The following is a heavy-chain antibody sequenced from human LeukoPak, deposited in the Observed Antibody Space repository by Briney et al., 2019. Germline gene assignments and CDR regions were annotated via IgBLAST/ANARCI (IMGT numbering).Heavy chain of an antibody. V-gene: IGHV4-4*07. CDR3: ASEGYYDFWSGWTGSDAFDI. D-gene: IGHD3-3*01. Sequence: SETLSLTCTVSGGSISSYYWSWLRQPAGKGLEWIGRIYTSGSTNYNPSLKSRVTMSVDTSKNQFSLKLSSVTAADTAVYYCASEGYYDFWSGWTGSDAFDIWGQGTMVTVSS. CDR2: IYTSGST. J-gene: IGHJ3*02. CDR1: GGSISSYY.